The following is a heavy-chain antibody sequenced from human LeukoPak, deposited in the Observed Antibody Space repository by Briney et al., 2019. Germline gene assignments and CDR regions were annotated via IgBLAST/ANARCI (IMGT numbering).Heavy chain of an antibody. V-gene: IGHV4-59*08. CDR3: AKRAITTAGNLWFDP. CDR1: GGSISNNF. Sequence: SETLSLTCTVSGGSISNNFWGWIRQPPGKGLEYIAYIYSSGSANYNPSLESRVTISIDTSMNQFSLKLSSVTAADTAVYYCAKRAITTAGNLWFDPWGQGTLVTVSS. CDR2: IYSSGSA. D-gene: IGHD6-13*01. J-gene: IGHJ5*02.